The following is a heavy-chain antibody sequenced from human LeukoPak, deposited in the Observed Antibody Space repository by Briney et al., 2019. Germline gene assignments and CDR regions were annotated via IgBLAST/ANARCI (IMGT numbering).Heavy chain of an antibody. Sequence: KPSETLSLTCTLSGGSISTYYWSWIRQPPGKGLEWIGYIYHSGSTNYNPSLKSRVTISVDTSKNQFSLKLSSVTAADTAVYYCARQGGGFWYFDLWGRGTLVTVSS. J-gene: IGHJ2*01. D-gene: IGHD6-25*01. CDR1: GGSISTYY. CDR2: IYHSGST. V-gene: IGHV4-59*08. CDR3: ARQGGGFWYFDL.